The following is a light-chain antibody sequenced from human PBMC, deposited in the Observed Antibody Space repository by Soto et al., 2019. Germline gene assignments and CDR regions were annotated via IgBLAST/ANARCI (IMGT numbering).Light chain of an antibody. CDR2: GAS. CDR3: QQYGSSPPSVT. J-gene: IGKJ5*01. Sequence: EIVLTQSPGTLSLSPGERATLACRASQSVSSIYLAWYQQKPGQAPRLLIYGASSRATRIPDRFSGSGSGTDFTLTISRLEPEAFAVYYCQQYGSSPPSVTFGQGTRLEIK. CDR1: QSVSSIY. V-gene: IGKV3-20*01.